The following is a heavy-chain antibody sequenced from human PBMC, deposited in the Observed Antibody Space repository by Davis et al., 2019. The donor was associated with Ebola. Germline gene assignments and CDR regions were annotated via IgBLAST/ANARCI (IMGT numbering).Heavy chain of an antibody. Sequence: AASVKVSCKASGYTFTSYGISWVRQAPGQGLEWMGWISAYNGNTNYAQKFQGRVTITADKSTSTAYMELSSLRSEDTAVYYCALLTGTTVDDIDYWGQGTLVTVTS. CDR1: GYTFTSYG. CDR3: ALLTGTTVDDIDY. D-gene: IGHD1-14*01. J-gene: IGHJ4*02. CDR2: ISAYNGNT. V-gene: IGHV1-18*01.